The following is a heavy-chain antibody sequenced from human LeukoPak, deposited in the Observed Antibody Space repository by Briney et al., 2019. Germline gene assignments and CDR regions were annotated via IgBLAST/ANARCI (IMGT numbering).Heavy chain of an antibody. CDR3: ARASDPWLQLT. CDR1: GFTFSNYW. D-gene: IGHD5-24*01. Sequence: GGSLRLSCAASGFTFSNYWMIWVREAPGKGLEWVGNIKQDGSEKRYADSVRGRFSISRDNAQTSLYLQMNSLRAEDTAVYYCARASDPWLQLTWGQGTLVTVSS. J-gene: IGHJ5*02. V-gene: IGHV3-7*05. CDR2: IKQDGSEK.